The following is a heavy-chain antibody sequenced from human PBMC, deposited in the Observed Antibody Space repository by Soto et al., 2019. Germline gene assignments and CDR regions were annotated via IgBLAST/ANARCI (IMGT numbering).Heavy chain of an antibody. CDR3: VTTRDGTTFFPH. V-gene: IGHV5-51*01. D-gene: IGHD1-7*01. CDR2: MFPWTSDT. Sequence: GESLKISCPGSGYTFNSFWIGWVRQMPGEGLEWMGLMFPWTSDTRYSPSFQGHVSISVDRSTGTGYLQWNSLKASDTAMYYCVTTRDGTTFFPHWGQGTLVTVSS. J-gene: IGHJ4*02. CDR1: GYTFNSFW.